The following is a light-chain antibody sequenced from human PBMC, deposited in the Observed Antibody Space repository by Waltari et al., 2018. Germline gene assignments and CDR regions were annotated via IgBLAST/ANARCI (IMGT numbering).Light chain of an antibody. CDR1: SGHSSNI. CDR2: VNSDGSH. Sequence: QLLLTQSPSASAALGASARPTRPTSSGHSSNINAWHQQQPEKGPRYLMKVNSDGSHSKGDEIPDRFSGSGSGAERYLTISSVQSEDEADYYCQTGGHGTWVFGGGTKLTVL. J-gene: IGLJ3*02. CDR3: QTGGHGTWV. V-gene: IGLV4-69*02.